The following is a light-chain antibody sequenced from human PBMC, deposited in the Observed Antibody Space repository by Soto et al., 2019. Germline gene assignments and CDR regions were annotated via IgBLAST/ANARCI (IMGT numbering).Light chain of an antibody. CDR1: QTVSSSY. CDR2: GAS. Sequence: EIVFTQSPSALSLSPGERATLSCRASQTVSSSYLAWYQQKPGQAPRLLIYGASSRATGIPDRFSGSGSGTDFTLTISRLEPEDFAVYYCQQYGSSSWTFGQGTKVDI. J-gene: IGKJ1*01. CDR3: QQYGSSSWT. V-gene: IGKV3-20*01.